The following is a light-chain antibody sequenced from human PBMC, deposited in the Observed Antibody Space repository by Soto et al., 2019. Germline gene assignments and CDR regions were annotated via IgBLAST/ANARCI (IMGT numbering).Light chain of an antibody. CDR1: QRVSTF. CDR3: QQYGSSPRT. Sequence: EIVLTQSPGTLSLSPGYRSTLSCRASQRVSTFLAWYQQRPGQAPRLLISEASNRATGIPARFSGSGSGTDFTLTISRLETEDFAVYYCQQYGSSPRTFGQGT. V-gene: IGKV3-20*01. CDR2: EAS. J-gene: IGKJ1*01.